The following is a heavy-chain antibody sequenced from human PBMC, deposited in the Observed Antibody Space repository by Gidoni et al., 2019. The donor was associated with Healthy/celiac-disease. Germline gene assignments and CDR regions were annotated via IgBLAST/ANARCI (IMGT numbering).Heavy chain of an antibody. CDR1: GFTFSSYG. D-gene: IGHD3-16*02. Sequence: QVQLVESGGGVVQPGRSLRRSCAASGFTFSSYGMHWVRRAPGKGREWVAVISYDGSNKYYADSVKGRFTISRDNSKNTLYLQMNSLRAEDTAVYYCAKDRGLRLGELSYWGQGTLVTVSS. J-gene: IGHJ4*02. V-gene: IGHV3-30*18. CDR2: ISYDGSNK. CDR3: AKDRGLRLGELSY.